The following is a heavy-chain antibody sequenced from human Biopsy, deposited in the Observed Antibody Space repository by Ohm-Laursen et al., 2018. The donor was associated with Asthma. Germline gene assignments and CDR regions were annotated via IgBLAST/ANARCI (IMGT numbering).Heavy chain of an antibody. CDR2: INAGNGNT. J-gene: IGHJ3*01. Sequence: SVKVSCKASGYTFISYAIHWVRQAPGQRLEWMGWINAGNGNTKYSQKFQGRVTITRDTSVSTAYMELRSLRSEDTATYYCARTYYDFLTGQVKDVFGVWGQGTMVTVSS. V-gene: IGHV1-3*01. CDR1: GYTFISYA. CDR3: ARTYYDFLTGQVKDVFGV. D-gene: IGHD3-9*01.